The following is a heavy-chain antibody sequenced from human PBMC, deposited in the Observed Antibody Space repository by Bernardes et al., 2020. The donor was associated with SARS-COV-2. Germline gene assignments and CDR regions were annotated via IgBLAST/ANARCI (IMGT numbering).Heavy chain of an antibody. CDR2: ISYEGSKE. CDR3: AKRKQIFHLSEWDVGMDV. Sequence: GGSLRLSCAASGFTLNNFGIHWVRQAPGKGLEWVSLISYEGSKEFYADFVRGRFTISRDNSKRAVYLQMNSLGPEETAVYYCAKRKQIFHLSEWDVGMDVWGQGTTVTVS. V-gene: IGHV3-30*18. D-gene: IGHD1-26*01. CDR1: GFTLNNFG. J-gene: IGHJ6*02.